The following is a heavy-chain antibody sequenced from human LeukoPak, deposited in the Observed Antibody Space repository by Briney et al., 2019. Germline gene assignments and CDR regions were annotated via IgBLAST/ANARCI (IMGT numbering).Heavy chain of an antibody. Sequence: GGPLRLPCAASGHTFSHYYMRWIPHAPGKGLEWVSYINSSSSTIYYAYSVKGRFTISRDTAKNSLYLQMNSLRAEDTAVYYCARSPPGPYYYDSSGYHFDYWGQGTLVTVSS. CDR1: GHTFSHYY. CDR2: INSSSSTI. CDR3: ARSPPGPYYYDSSGYHFDY. J-gene: IGHJ4*02. V-gene: IGHV3-11*04. D-gene: IGHD3-22*01.